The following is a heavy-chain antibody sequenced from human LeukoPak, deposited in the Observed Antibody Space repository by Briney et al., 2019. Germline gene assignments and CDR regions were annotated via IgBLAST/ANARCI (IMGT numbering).Heavy chain of an antibody. CDR1: GFTFSDYY. J-gene: IGHJ4*02. CDR2: ISSSGSTI. CDR3: ARVDYYDSSGYYWDY. D-gene: IGHD3-22*01. V-gene: IGHV3-11*01. Sequence: PGGSLRLSCAASGFTFSDYYMSWIRQAPGKGLEWVSYISSSGSTIYYADSAKGRFTISRDNAKNSLYLQMNSLRAEDTALYHCARVDYYDSSGYYWDYWGQGTLVTVSS.